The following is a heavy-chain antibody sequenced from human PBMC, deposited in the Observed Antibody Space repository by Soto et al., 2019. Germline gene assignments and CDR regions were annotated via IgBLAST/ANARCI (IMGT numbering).Heavy chain of an antibody. J-gene: IGHJ4*02. CDR3: TRHGHYDSPFDY. D-gene: IGHD3-3*01. CDR2: IRSKANSYAT. Sequence: EVQLVESGGGLVQPGGSLKLSCAASGFTFSDSAMHWVRQASGKGLEWVGRIRSKANSYATAYAASVKGRFTISRDDSKNTAYLQMNSRKTEDTAVYYCTRHGHYDSPFDYWGQGTLVTVSS. CDR1: GFTFSDSA. V-gene: IGHV3-73*01.